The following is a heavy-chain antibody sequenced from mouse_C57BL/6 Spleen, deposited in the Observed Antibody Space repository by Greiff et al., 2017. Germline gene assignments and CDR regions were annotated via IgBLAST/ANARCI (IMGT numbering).Heavy chain of an antibody. Sequence: QVQLKQSGAELVKPGASVKISCKASGYAFSSYWMNWVKQRPGKGLEWIGQIYPGDGDTNYNGKFKGKATLTADKSSSTAYMQLSSLTSEDSAVYFCAKSPYYYGQGSYAMDYWGQGTSVTVSS. D-gene: IGHD1-1*01. CDR3: AKSPYYYGQGSYAMDY. CDR2: IYPGDGDT. CDR1: GYAFSSYW. J-gene: IGHJ4*01. V-gene: IGHV1-80*01.